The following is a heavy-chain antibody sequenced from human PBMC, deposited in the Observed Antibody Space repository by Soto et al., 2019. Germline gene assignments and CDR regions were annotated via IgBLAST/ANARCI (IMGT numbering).Heavy chain of an antibody. J-gene: IGHJ4*02. Sequence: SETLSLTCTVSGGSINSGNFYWGWIRQRPGKGLEWIGFTYYSGVPYYNPSLKSRVTISVDTSMNRFSLTLTSVTAADTAVYYCARHSSARITIFGVVPQWFFDYWGQGTLVTVSS. CDR2: TYYSGVP. CDR1: GGSINSGNFY. CDR3: ARHSSARITIFGVVPQWFFDY. V-gene: IGHV4-30-4*08. D-gene: IGHD3-3*01.